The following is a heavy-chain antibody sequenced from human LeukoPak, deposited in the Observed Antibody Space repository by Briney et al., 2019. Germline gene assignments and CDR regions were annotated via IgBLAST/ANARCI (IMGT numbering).Heavy chain of an antibody. CDR2: ISSSSSTI. Sequence: GGSLRLSCAASGFTFSSYSMNWVRQAPGKGLEWVAYISSSSSTIYYADSVKGRFTISRDNAKNSLYLQMNSLRAEDTAVYYCARLYGDYDYWGQGTLVTVSS. V-gene: IGHV3-48*01. D-gene: IGHD4-17*01. J-gene: IGHJ4*02. CDR3: ARLYGDYDY. CDR1: GFTFSSYS.